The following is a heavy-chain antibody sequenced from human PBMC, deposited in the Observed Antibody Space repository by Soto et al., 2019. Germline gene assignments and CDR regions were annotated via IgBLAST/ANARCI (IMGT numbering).Heavy chain of an antibody. CDR3: ARDQVAYCGGDCYSWDWFDP. CDR1: GFTFSSYA. CDR2: ISYDGSNK. Sequence: QVQLVESGGGVVQPGRSLRLSCAASGFTFSSYAMHWVRQAPGKGLEWGAVISYDGSNKYYADSVKGRFTISRDNSKNTLYLQMNSLRAEDTAVYYCARDQVAYCGGDCYSWDWFDPWGQGTLVTVSS. V-gene: IGHV3-30-3*01. J-gene: IGHJ5*02. D-gene: IGHD2-21*02.